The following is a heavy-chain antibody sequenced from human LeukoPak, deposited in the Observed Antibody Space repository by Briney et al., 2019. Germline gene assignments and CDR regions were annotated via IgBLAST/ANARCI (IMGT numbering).Heavy chain of an antibody. V-gene: IGHV4-34*01. CDR2: INHSGST. Sequence: PSETLSLTCAVYGGSFSGYYWSWIRQPPGKGLEWIGEINHSGSTNYNPSLKSRVTISVDTSKNQFSPKLSSVTAADTAVYYCARGGPIIALDYYYYGMDVWGQGTTVTVSS. D-gene: IGHD3-10*01. CDR3: ARGGPIIALDYYYYGMDV. J-gene: IGHJ6*02. CDR1: GGSFSGYY.